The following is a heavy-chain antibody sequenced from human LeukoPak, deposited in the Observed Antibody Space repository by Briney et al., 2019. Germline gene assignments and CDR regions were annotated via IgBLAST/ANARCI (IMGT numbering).Heavy chain of an antibody. D-gene: IGHD3-3*01. V-gene: IGHV2-5*02. CDR2: IYWDDDK. CDR3: AHGRLPSYYDFWSGYFYFDY. CDR1: GFSFSTSGVG. Sequence: SGPTLVNPPQTLTLTCTFSGFSFSTSGVGVGWIRQPPGKALEWLALIYWDDDKRYSPSLKSRLTITKDTSKNQVVLTMTNMDPVDTATYYCAHGRLPSYYDFWSGYFYFDYWGQGTLVTVSS. J-gene: IGHJ4*02.